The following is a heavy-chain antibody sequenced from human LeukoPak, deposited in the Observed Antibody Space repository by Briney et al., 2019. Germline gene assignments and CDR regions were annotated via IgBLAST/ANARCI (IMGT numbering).Heavy chain of an antibody. CDR2: ISPSGDKT. Sequence: ASVKVSCKASGYTFTNHYMHWVRQAPGQGLEWLGLISPSGDKTWNAQKFQGRVTMTRDMSTSTDYLELSSLRSEDTAVYYCARDWDYRPDGGAFDIWGQGTMVTVSS. J-gene: IGHJ3*02. V-gene: IGHV1-46*01. CDR1: GYTFTNHY. CDR3: ARDWDYRPDGGAFDI. D-gene: IGHD3-16*02.